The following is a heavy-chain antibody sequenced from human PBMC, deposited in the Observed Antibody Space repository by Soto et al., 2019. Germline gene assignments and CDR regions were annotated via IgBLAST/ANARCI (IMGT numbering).Heavy chain of an antibody. CDR1: GFMFSNYW. D-gene: IGHD6-13*01. J-gene: IGHJ4*02. CDR3: AKDQGSSWYEIDY. Sequence: TGGSLRLSCEASGFMFSNYWMSWVRQAPGKGLEWVSTISERGDGTYYADSVKGRFTISRDNSKNTLYLQMNSLRADDTAIYYCAKDQGSSWYEIDYWGQGTLVTVS. V-gene: IGHV3-23*01. CDR2: ISERGDGT.